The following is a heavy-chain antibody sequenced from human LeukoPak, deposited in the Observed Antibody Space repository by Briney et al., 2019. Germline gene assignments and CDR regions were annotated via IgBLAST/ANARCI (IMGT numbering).Heavy chain of an antibody. V-gene: IGHV3-23*01. Sequence: AGGSLRLSCAASGFTFSSYAMSWVRQAPGKGLEWVSAISGSGGSTYYADSVKGRFTISRDNSKNTLYLQMNSLRAEDTAVYYCAKDPLPPPYYYDSSGYYYGSDPVDYWGQGTLVTVSS. CDR2: ISGSGGST. CDR1: GFTFSSYA. D-gene: IGHD3-22*01. CDR3: AKDPLPPPYYYDSSGYYYGSDPVDY. J-gene: IGHJ4*02.